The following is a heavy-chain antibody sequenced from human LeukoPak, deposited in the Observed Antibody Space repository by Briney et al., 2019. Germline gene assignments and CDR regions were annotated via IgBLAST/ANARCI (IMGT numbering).Heavy chain of an antibody. Sequence: PSETLSLTCTVSGYSISSGYYWGWIRQPPGKGLEWIGSIYHSGSTYYNPSLKSRVTISVDTSKNQFSLKLSSVTAADTAVYYCARVRYYDILTGLGGVEIDPWGQGTLVTVSS. CDR1: GYSISSGYY. D-gene: IGHD3-9*01. CDR2: IYHSGST. V-gene: IGHV4-38-2*02. CDR3: ARVRYYDILTGLGGVEIDP. J-gene: IGHJ5*02.